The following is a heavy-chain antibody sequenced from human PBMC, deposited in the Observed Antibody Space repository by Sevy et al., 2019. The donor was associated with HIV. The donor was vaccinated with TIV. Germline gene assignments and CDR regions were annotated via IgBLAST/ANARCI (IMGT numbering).Heavy chain of an antibody. J-gene: IGHJ4*02. V-gene: IGHV3-7*03. CDR2: IKQDASEK. CDR1: GFTFSSYW. Sequence: GESPKISCAASGFTFSSYWMSWVRQAPGKGLEWVANIKQDASEKYYVDSVKGRFTISRDNAKNSLYLQMNSLRAEDTAVYYCARDLGYSTRGFDYWGQGTLVTVSS. CDR3: ARDLGYSTRGFDY. D-gene: IGHD6-13*01.